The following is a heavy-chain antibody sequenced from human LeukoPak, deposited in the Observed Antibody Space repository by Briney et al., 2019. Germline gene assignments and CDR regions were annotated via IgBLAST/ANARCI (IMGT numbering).Heavy chain of an antibody. V-gene: IGHV4-34*01. Sequence: ALETLSLTCAVYGGSFSGYYWSWIRQPPGKGLEWIGEINHSGSTNYNPSLKSRVTISVDTSKNQFSLKLSSVTAADTAVYYCARGLLYYFDYWGQGTQVTVSS. CDR1: GGSFSGYY. D-gene: IGHD2-15*01. J-gene: IGHJ4*02. CDR2: INHSGST. CDR3: ARGLLYYFDY.